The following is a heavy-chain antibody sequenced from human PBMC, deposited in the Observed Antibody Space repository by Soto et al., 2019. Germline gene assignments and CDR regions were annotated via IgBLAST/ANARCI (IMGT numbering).Heavy chain of an antibody. J-gene: IGHJ4*02. Sequence: QVRLQESGPGLVRPSETLSLTCTASGVSISSAGYYWSWIRHHPGKGLEWIGTTFYSASTYYNPSLKSATSISVDTSKNKFSLNLSSVTAADTAVYYCASPSMLRGVIAFDQWGPGIHVTVSS. V-gene: IGHV4-31*01. CDR2: TFYSAST. D-gene: IGHD3-10*01. CDR1: GVSISSAGYY. CDR3: ASPSMLRGVIAFDQ.